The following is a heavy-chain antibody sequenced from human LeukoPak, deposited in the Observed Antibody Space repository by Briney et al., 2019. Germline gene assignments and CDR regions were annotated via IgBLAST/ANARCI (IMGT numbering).Heavy chain of an antibody. J-gene: IGHJ4*02. D-gene: IGHD3-16*02. CDR1: GFTFSSYE. V-gene: IGHV3-48*03. Sequence: GSLRLSCAASGFTFSSYEMNWVRQAPGKGLEWVSYISSSGSTIYYADSVKGRFTISRDNAKNSLYLQMNSLRAEDTAVYYCARDVGYYDYVWGSYLDYWGQGTLVTVSS. CDR3: ARDVGYYDYVWGSYLDY. CDR2: ISSSGSTI.